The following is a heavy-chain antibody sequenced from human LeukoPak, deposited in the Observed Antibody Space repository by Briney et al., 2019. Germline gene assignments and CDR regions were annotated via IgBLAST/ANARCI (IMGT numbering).Heavy chain of an antibody. CDR1: GFTVSSNF. Sequence: HPGGSLRLSCAASGFTVSSNFMTWLRQAPGKGLEWVSVIQSGGSTYYADSVKGRFTISRDSSKNTLFLQMNSLTAEDTAVYYCARGTATSSQPFDYWGQGTMVTVSS. V-gene: IGHV3-66*01. J-gene: IGHJ4*02. CDR2: IQSGGST. CDR3: ARGTATSSQPFDY. D-gene: IGHD2-21*02.